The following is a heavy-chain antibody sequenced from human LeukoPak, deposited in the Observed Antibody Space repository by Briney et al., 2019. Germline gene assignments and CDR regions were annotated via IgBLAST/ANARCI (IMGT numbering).Heavy chain of an antibody. CDR2: IHPSGGTT. CDR3: ARDRHDFWSGYYTNGYFDY. Sequence: GASVKVSCKASGYTFTSYYMHWVRQAPGQGLEWMGLIHPSGGTTAYAQKFQGRVTMTRDMSTSTSYMELSSLRSEDTAVYYCARDRHDFWSGYYTNGYFDYWGQGTLVTVSS. V-gene: IGHV1-46*01. CDR1: GYTFTSYY. J-gene: IGHJ4*02. D-gene: IGHD3-3*01.